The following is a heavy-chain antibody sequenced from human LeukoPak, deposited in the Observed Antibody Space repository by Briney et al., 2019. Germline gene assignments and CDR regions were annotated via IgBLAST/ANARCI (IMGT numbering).Heavy chain of an antibody. CDR3: AKDLQQWLVSPYYYYMDV. CDR1: GFTFTSYG. J-gene: IGHJ6*03. D-gene: IGHD6-19*01. CDR2: IRYDGSNI. Sequence: GGSLRLSCAASGFTFTSYGMHWVRQAPGKGLEWVAFIRYDGSNIHYADSVKGRFSVSRDNSKLYLQMNSLGLEDMAVYYCAKDLQQWLVSPYYYYMDVWGKGPRSPSP. V-gene: IGHV3-30*02.